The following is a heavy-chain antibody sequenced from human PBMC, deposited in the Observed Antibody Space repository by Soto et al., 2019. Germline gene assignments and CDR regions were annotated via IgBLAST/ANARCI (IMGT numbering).Heavy chain of an antibody. CDR3: ARLDNTGRFQSFDY. CDR2: IYYSGST. D-gene: IGHD2-8*02. Sequence: PSETLCLTCSVSGGSISGGCYYWSWIHKHPGKGLEWIGYIYYSGSTYYNPSLKSRVTISVDTSKNQFSLKLSSVTAADTAVYHCARLDNTGRFQSFDYWGQGILVTVPQ. J-gene: IGHJ4*02. V-gene: IGHV4-31*03. CDR1: GGSISGGCYY.